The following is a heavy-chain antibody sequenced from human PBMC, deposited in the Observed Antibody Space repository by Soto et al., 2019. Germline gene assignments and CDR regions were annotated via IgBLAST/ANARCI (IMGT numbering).Heavy chain of an antibody. CDR2: IWYDASDK. Sequence: GGSLRLSCVASGFTFSSYGMHWVRQAPGKGLEWVAVIWYDASDKYYAESVKGRFTISRDNTKNTMYLQMNSLRAEDTAVYYCARDPIGPGIFDYWGQGTLVTVSS. CDR1: GFTFSSYG. D-gene: IGHD1-26*01. CDR3: ARDPIGPGIFDY. J-gene: IGHJ4*02. V-gene: IGHV3-33*01.